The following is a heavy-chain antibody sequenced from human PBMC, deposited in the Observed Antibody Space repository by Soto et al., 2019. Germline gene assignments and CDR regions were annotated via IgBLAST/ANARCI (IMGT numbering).Heavy chain of an antibody. D-gene: IGHD3-3*01. Sequence: GASVKVSCKASGYTFTSYAMHWVRQAPGQRLEWMGWINAGNGNTKYSQKFQGRVTITRDTSASTAYMELSSLRSEDTAVYYCAGHPSRVGLRFLEWLKSPFDYWGQGTLVTVSS. CDR1: GYTFTSYA. J-gene: IGHJ4*02. V-gene: IGHV1-3*01. CDR2: INAGNGNT. CDR3: AGHPSRVGLRFLEWLKSPFDY.